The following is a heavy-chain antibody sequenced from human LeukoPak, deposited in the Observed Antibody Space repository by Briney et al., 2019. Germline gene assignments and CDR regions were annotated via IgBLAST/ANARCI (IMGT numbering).Heavy chain of an antibody. CDR1: GFTLSNYW. V-gene: IGHV3-74*01. CDR3: VGAAADTTPRP. Sequence: PGGSLRLSCAASGFTLSNYWMHWVRQGPGKGLVWVSRVSNDGSSTAYADSVRGRFTISRDNAENTLYLQMNSLRAEDTAVYYCVGAAADTTPRPWGQGTLVTVSS. CDR2: VSNDGSST. D-gene: IGHD6-13*01. J-gene: IGHJ4*02.